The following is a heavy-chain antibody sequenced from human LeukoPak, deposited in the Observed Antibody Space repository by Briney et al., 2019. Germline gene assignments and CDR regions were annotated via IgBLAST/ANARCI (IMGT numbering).Heavy chain of an antibody. J-gene: IGHJ4*02. V-gene: IGHV3-7*03. Sequence: GGSLRLSCAASGFTFSSYWMSWVRQAPGKGLEWVANIKQDGSKKNYVDSVKGRFTISRDNAKNSLSLQMNSLRAEDTAVYYCATPLDYYDSSGYHQGGDWGQGTLATVSS. CDR2: IKQDGSKK. CDR1: GFTFSSYW. D-gene: IGHD3-22*01. CDR3: ATPLDYYDSSGYHQGGD.